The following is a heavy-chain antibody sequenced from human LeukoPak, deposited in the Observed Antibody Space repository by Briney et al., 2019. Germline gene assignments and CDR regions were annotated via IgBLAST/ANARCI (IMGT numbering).Heavy chain of an antibody. J-gene: IGHJ6*02. CDR2: SSGSGGST. CDR3: AKIPSSDFLPYYYYGMDV. CDR1: EFNFSNFA. Sequence: AGESLRLSCAASEFNFSNFAMSWVRQAPGKGLEWVSTSSGSGGSTYYADSVKGRFTISRDNSKNTLYLQMNSLGAEDTAVYYCAKIPSSDFLPYYYYGMDVWGQGTTVTVSS. V-gene: IGHV3-23*01. D-gene: IGHD6-6*01.